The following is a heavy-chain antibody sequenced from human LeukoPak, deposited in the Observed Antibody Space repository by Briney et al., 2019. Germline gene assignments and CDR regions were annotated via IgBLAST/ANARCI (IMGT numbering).Heavy chain of an antibody. Sequence: GGSLRLSCAASGFTFSSYSMNWVRQAPGKGLEWVSAITGRSYTTYYADSVKGRFTVSRDNSKDTLYLQMNSLRAEDTAVYYCAKVEYTTSWYGVGSLDYWGQGTLVTVSS. CDR3: AKVEYTTSWYGVGSLDY. D-gene: IGHD6-13*01. CDR1: GFTFSSYS. J-gene: IGHJ4*02. V-gene: IGHV3-23*01. CDR2: ITGRSYTT.